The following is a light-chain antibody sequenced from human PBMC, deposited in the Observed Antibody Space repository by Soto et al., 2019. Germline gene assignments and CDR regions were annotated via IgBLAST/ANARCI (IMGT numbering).Light chain of an antibody. CDR2: DVS. V-gene: IGLV2-14*01. Sequence: HSALTQPDSVSGSPGQSITISCTGTSSDVGGYNYVSWYQQHPGKAPKLMIYDVSNRPSGVSNRFSGSKSGNTASLTISGLQAEDEADYYCSSYTSSSTPVVFGGGTKLTVL. CDR1: SSDVGGYNY. J-gene: IGLJ2*01. CDR3: SSYTSSSTPVV.